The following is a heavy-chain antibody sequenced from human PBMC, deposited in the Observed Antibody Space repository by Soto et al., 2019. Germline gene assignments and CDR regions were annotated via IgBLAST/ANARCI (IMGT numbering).Heavy chain of an antibody. V-gene: IGHV3-23*01. CDR1: GFTFSSYA. Sequence: GGSLRLSCAASGFTFSSYAMSWVRQAPGKGLDWVSAISGSGVITYYADSVKGRFTISRDNSKNTLYLQMNSLRAEDTAVYYCAKEGIPVAVLRWFDPWGQGTLVTVSS. D-gene: IGHD6-19*01. J-gene: IGHJ5*02. CDR2: ISGSGVIT. CDR3: AKEGIPVAVLRWFDP.